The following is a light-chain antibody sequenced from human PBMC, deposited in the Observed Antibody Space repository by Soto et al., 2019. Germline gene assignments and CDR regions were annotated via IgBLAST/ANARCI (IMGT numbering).Light chain of an antibody. Sequence: EIVLTQSPATLSSFPGDRVTLSCRASQAVNTRLAWYQHKPGQAPRLLIYLASNRAAGVPARFSGSGSGTDFTLTISNVEPEDFAVYYCQQYGTSLRTFGQGTKVDIK. CDR1: QAVNTR. CDR2: LAS. CDR3: QQYGTSLRT. V-gene: IGKV3D-11*01. J-gene: IGKJ1*01.